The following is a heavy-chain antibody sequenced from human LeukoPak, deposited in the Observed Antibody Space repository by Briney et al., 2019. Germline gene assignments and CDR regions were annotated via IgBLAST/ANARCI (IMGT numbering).Heavy chain of an antibody. CDR3: ARDAYYYGSGSYHHFDY. D-gene: IGHD3-10*01. CDR1: GFTFSSYS. V-gene: IGHV3-48*01. J-gene: IGHJ4*02. CDR2: ISSSSSTI. Sequence: GGSLRLSCAASGFTFSSYSMNRVRQAPGKGLEWVSYISSSSSTIYYADSVKGRFTISRDNAKNSLYLQMNSLRAEDTAVYYCARDAYYYGSGSYHHFDYWGQGTLVTVSS.